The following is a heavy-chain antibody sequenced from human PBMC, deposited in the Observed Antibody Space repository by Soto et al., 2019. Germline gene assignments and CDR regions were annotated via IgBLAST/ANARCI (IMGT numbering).Heavy chain of an antibody. CDR2: ILPILGSL. V-gene: IGHV1-69*08. CDR3: TRIPRYSFTTSDPLDN. J-gene: IGHJ4*02. Sequence: QVRLVQSGAEVKKPGSSVTVSCKASGGTFNTYTFSWVRQAPGQGLEWMGSILPILGSLNYAQRFQGRLSITADYSTTTAYMELSRLTSQDTAMYYCTRIPRYSFTTSDPLDNWGQGTLVTVSS. D-gene: IGHD3-22*01. CDR1: GGTFNTYT.